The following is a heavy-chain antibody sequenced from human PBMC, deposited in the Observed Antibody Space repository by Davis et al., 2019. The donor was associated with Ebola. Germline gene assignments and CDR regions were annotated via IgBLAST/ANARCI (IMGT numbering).Heavy chain of an antibody. J-gene: IGHJ4*02. Sequence: GESLKISCAASGFTFSSYGMHWVRQAPGKGLEWVAVISYDGSNKYYADSVKGRFTISRDNSKNTLYLQMNSLRAEDTAVYYCAKGSVPRGWGQGTLVTVSS. D-gene: IGHD3-10*01. CDR2: ISYDGSNK. CDR1: GFTFSSYG. CDR3: AKGSVPRG. V-gene: IGHV3-30*18.